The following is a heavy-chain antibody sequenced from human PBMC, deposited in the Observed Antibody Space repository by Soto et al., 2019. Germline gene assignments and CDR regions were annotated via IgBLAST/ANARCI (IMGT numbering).Heavy chain of an antibody. CDR1: GGTVSSGSYY. J-gene: IGHJ6*02. CDR2: IYYSGST. Sequence: ASVTLSLTCPVSGGTVSSGSYYWRWIRQPPGKGLEWIGYIYYSGSTNYNPSLKSRVTISVDTSKNQFSLKLSSVTAADTAVYYCARGIAAAGTYYYYYGMDVWGQGTTVTVSS. CDR3: ARGIAAAGTYYYYYGMDV. D-gene: IGHD6-13*01. V-gene: IGHV4-61*01.